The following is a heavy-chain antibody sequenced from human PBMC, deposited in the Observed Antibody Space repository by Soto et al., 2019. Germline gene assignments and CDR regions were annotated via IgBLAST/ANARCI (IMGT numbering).Heavy chain of an antibody. J-gene: IGHJ4*02. Sequence: GGSLRLSCAASGLTFSSYWMHWVRQAPGKGLVWVSRINSDGSSTSYADSVKGRFTISRDNAKNTLYLQMNSLRAEDTAVYYCARYLAVAGNGLDYWGQGTLVTVSS. CDR1: GLTFSSYW. V-gene: IGHV3-74*01. CDR2: INSDGSST. CDR3: ARYLAVAGNGLDY. D-gene: IGHD6-19*01.